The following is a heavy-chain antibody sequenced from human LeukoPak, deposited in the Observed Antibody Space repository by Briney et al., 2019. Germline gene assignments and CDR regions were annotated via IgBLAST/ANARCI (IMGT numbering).Heavy chain of an antibody. CDR1: GGSIRSSYYY. CDR2: IYYSGST. CDR3: ATHPGNLDAFDI. V-gene: IGHV4-39*01. Sequence: PSETLSLTCTVSGGSIRSSYYYWGWIRQPPGKGLEWIGSIYYSGSTYYNPSLKSRVTTSVDTSKNQFSLKLRSVTAADTAVYYCATHPGNLDAFDIWGQGTMVTVSS. J-gene: IGHJ3*02.